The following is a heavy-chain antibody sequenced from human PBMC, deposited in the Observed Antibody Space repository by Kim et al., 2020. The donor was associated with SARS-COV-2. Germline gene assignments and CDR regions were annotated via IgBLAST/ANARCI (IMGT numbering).Heavy chain of an antibody. V-gene: IGHV3-49*03. D-gene: IGHD6-19*01. J-gene: IGHJ1*01. CDR2: IRSKAYGGTT. CDR3: TRVVTRTGYSSVWYPEYLQH. Sequence: GGSLRLSCTASGFTFGDYAMSWFRQAPGKGLEWVGFIRSKAYGGTTEYAASVKGRFTIARDDSKSIAYLQMNSLKTADTAVYYCTRVVTRTGYSSVWYPEYLQHWGQGTLFTVSS. CDR1: GFTFGDYA.